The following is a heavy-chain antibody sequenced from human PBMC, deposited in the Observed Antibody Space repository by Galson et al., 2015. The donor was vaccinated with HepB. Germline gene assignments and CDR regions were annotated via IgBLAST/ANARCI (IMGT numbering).Heavy chain of an antibody. D-gene: IGHD5-24*01. CDR3: AAMEYRWLSYYYYYMDV. V-gene: IGHV1-46*01. J-gene: IGHJ6*03. Sequence: SVKVSCKASGYTFTTYYVHWVRQAPGQGLEWMGIINPSDGSISHTQKFQGRITMTRDTSTSTLYMELSSLSSEDTAVYYCAAMEYRWLSYYYYYMDVWGKGTTVTVSS. CDR2: INPSDGSI. CDR1: GYTFTTYY.